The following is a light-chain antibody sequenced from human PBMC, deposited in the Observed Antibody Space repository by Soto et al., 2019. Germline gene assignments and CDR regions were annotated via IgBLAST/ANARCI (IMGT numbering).Light chain of an antibody. CDR2: KAS. V-gene: IGKV1-5*03. CDR3: QQYNSISLLT. J-gene: IGKJ4*01. CDR1: QTISSW. Sequence: DIQMTQSPSTLSGSVGDRVTITWRASQTISSWLAWYQQKPGKAPKLLIYKASSLESGVPSRFSGSASGTEFTLTISSLQPDDFATYYCQQYNSISLLTFGGGTKVDIK.